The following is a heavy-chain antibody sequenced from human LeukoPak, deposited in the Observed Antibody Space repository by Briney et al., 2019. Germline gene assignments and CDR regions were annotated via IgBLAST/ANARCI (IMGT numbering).Heavy chain of an antibody. D-gene: IGHD3-10*01. V-gene: IGHV4-59*12. CDR1: GGSISSYY. CDR3: AGRRAYYYGSGSSY. CDR2: IYYSGST. J-gene: IGHJ4*02. Sequence: SETLSLTCTVSGGSISSYYWSWLRQPPGKGLEWFGYIYYSGSTNYNPSLKSRVTISVDTSKNQFSLKLGSVTAAETAVYYCAGRRAYYYGSGSSYWGQGSLVTVST.